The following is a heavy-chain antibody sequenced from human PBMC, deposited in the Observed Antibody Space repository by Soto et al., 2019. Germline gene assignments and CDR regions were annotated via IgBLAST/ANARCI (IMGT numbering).Heavy chain of an antibody. CDR2: IIPIPGTA. CDR1: GGTFGSYA. V-gene: IGHV1-69*01. J-gene: IGHJ6*02. Sequence: QVQLVQSGAEVKKPGSSVKVSCKASGGTFGSYAISWVRQAPGQGLEWMGGIIPIPGTANYARKFQGRVTIAADESTSTAYMELSSLRSEDTAVYYCARSQGSSTSLEIYYYYYYGMDDWGQGTTVTVSS. D-gene: IGHD2-2*01. CDR3: ARSQGSSTSLEIYYYYYYGMDD.